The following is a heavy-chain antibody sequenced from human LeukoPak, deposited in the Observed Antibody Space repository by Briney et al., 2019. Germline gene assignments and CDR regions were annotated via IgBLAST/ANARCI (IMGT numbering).Heavy chain of an antibody. J-gene: IGHJ4*02. CDR1: GYSISSGYY. CDR2: IYHSGNT. CDR3: ARQGSLGDYVGY. V-gene: IGHV4-38-2*01. D-gene: IGHD3-16*01. Sequence: PSETLSLTCAVSGYSISSGYYWDWIRQPPGKGREWIGRIYHSGNTYHNASLKSRVTISVDTSKNQFSLKLTSVTAADTAVFYCARQGSLGDYVGYWGQGTLVTVSS.